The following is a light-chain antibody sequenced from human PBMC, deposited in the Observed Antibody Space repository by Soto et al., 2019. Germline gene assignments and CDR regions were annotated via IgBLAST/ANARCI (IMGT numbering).Light chain of an antibody. J-gene: IGLJ1*01. Sequence: QSALTQPPSASGTRGQRVTISCSGSSSNIGSNTVNWYQQLPGTAPKLLIYSNNQRPSGVPDRFSGSKSGTSASLAISGLQSEDEADYYCAAWDDSLNGLYVFGTRTKVTVL. CDR1: SSNIGSNT. CDR3: AAWDDSLNGLYV. V-gene: IGLV1-44*01. CDR2: SNN.